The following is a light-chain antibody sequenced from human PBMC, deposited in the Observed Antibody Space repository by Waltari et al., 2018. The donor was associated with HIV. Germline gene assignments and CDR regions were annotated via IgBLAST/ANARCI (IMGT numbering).Light chain of an antibody. CDR1: SSDIAYFDS. J-gene: IGLJ1*01. CDR2: EVS. Sequence: QSALTQPRSVSGSPGQSVTISCTGTSSDIAYFDSVSWYQQYPGKAPKVIIYEVSQRPSGVPDRFTASKSVITASLTISGLQDEDEADYYCCSYAGAYTYVFGTGTKVTVL. V-gene: IGLV2-11*01. CDR3: CSYAGAYTYV.